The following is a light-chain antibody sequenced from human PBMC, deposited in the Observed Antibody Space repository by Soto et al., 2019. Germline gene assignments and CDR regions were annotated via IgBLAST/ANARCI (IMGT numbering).Light chain of an antibody. CDR3: AAWDDSLSGHVV. Sequence: QSVLTQPPSASGTPGQRVTISCSGSSSNIGSNYVYWYQQVPGTAPKLLIYRNNQRPSGVPDRVSGSKSGTSASLAINGLRSEDEADYYCAAWDDSLSGHVVFGGGTQLTVL. J-gene: IGLJ2*01. CDR2: RNN. CDR1: SSNIGSNY. V-gene: IGLV1-47*01.